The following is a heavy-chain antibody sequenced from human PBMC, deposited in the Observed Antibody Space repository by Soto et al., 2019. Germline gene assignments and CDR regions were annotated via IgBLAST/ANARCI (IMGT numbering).Heavy chain of an antibody. CDR3: ARDYHLNYIWGSYQENWFDP. CDR1: GYTFTSYG. Sequence: GASVKVSCKASGYTFTSYGISWVRQAPGQGLEWMGWISAYNGNTNYAQKLQGRVTMTTDTSTSTAYMELRSLRSDDTAVYYCARDYHLNYIWGSYQENWFDPLGQGTLVTVSS. J-gene: IGHJ5*02. V-gene: IGHV1-18*01. D-gene: IGHD3-16*02. CDR2: ISAYNGNT.